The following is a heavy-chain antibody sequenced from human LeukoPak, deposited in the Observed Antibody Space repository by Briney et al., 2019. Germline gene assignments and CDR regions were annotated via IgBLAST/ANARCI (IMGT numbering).Heavy chain of an antibody. CDR3: ARGVQLWPYDFDH. CDR2: ISYSGNT. Sequence: SETLSLTCPVSGGSISTYFWSWIRQPPGKGLEWIGYISYSGNTNHNPSLKSRVTISVDTSKNQFSMRVSSVTAADTAVYYCARGVQLWPYDFDHWGQGTLVTVSS. CDR1: GGSISTYF. D-gene: IGHD5-18*01. J-gene: IGHJ4*02. V-gene: IGHV4-59*01.